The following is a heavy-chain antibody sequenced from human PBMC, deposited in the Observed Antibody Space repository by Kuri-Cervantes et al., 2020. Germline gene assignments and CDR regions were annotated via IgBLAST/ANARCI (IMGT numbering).Heavy chain of an antibody. Sequence: GESLKISCAASGFTFSSYGMHWVRQAPGKGLEWVAVIWYDGSNKDYADSVKGRFTISRDNSKNTLYLQMNSLRAEDTAVYYCARGIAAATGGSLGYWGQGTLVTVSS. J-gene: IGHJ4*02. CDR3: ARGIAAATGGSLGY. CDR1: GFTFSSYG. CDR2: IWYDGSNK. D-gene: IGHD6-13*01. V-gene: IGHV3-33*01.